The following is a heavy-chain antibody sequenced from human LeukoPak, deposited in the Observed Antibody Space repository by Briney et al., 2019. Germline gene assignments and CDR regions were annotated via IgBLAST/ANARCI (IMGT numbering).Heavy chain of an antibody. D-gene: IGHD5-18*01. CDR2: ISYDGSNK. Sequence: GGSLRLSCAASGFTFSSYGMHWVCQAPGKGLEWVAVISYDGSNKYYADSVKGRFTISRDNAKNTLYLQMNSLRAEDTAVYYCARGGYHAYYLDYWGQGSLVTVSS. V-gene: IGHV3-30*03. CDR3: ARGGYHAYYLDY. CDR1: GFTFSSYG. J-gene: IGHJ4*02.